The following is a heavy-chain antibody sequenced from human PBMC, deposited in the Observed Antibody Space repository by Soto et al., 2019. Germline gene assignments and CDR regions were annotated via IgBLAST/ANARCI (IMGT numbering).Heavy chain of an antibody. Sequence: SETLSLTCTVSGGSISSSSSYWGWVRQPPGKGLEWIGTIYYSGRTYYNPPLKSRVTISVDTSKNQFSLKLSSVTAADTAVYYCARPLSYYYYSIDVWGKGTTVTVSS. CDR2: IYYSGRT. J-gene: IGHJ6*03. CDR3: ARPLSYYYYSIDV. V-gene: IGHV4-39*01. CDR1: GGSISSSSSY.